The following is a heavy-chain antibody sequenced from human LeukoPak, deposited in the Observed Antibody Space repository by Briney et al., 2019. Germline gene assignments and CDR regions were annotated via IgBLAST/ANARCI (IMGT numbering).Heavy chain of an antibody. J-gene: IGHJ5*02. V-gene: IGHV4-39*01. CDR2: VYYTGSI. Sequence: SETLSLTCSVSGGSLSASSHYWAWVRQPPGKGLEWIGSVYYTGSIRYNTSLKSRVTISVDISKNDLFLTLSSVTAADTAFYFCARRDYSAWFDPWGQGILVTVSP. CDR1: GGSLSASSHY. CDR3: ARRDYSAWFDP. D-gene: IGHD1-26*01.